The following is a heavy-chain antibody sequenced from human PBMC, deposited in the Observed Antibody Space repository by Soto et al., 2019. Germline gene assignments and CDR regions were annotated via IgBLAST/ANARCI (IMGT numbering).Heavy chain of an antibody. CDR3: ASASKVVPLNWFEA. V-gene: IGHV4-31*03. CDR2: IYYSGST. CDR1: CGSISSGVYY. J-gene: IGHJ5*02. Sequence: PSETLSLTCTVSCGSISSGVYYWSWIRQHPGKGLEVIGYIYYSGSTYYNPSLKSRVTISVDTSKNQFSLKLSSVNAADTAVYYCASASKVVPLNWFEAWGQGTMVTVSS. D-gene: IGHD2-21*01.